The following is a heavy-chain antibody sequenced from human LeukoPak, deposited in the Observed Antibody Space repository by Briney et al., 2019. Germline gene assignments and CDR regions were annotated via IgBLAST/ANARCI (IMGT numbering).Heavy chain of an antibody. CDR2: ISGSGGST. Sequence: VHLGGSLRLSCAASGFTFSSYAMSWVRQAPGKGLEWVSAISGSGGSTYYADSVKGRFTISRDNAQDSLYLQMNSLRAEDTAVYYCARDRGYSNFDYWGQGTLLTVSS. V-gene: IGHV3-23*01. CDR3: ARDRGYSNFDY. D-gene: IGHD4-11*01. J-gene: IGHJ4*02. CDR1: GFTFSSYA.